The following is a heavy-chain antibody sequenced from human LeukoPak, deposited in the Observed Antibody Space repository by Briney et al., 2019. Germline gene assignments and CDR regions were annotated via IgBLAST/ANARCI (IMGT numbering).Heavy chain of an antibody. CDR3: AREHRDGYPNFDY. CDR2: IYASGST. D-gene: IGHD5-24*01. CDR1: GGSISSDSSY. Sequence: SETLSLTCSVSGGSISSDSSYWSWIRQPAGKGLEWIGRIYASGSTNYNPSLKSRVTISVDTSKNQFSLKLRSVTAADTAMYYCAREHRDGYPNFDYWGQGTLVTVSS. V-gene: IGHV4-61*02. J-gene: IGHJ4*02.